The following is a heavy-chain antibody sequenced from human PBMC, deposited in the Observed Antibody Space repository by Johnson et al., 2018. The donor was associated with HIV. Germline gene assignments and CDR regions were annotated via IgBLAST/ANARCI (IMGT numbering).Heavy chain of an antibody. CDR1: GFIFDDYT. J-gene: IGHJ3*02. CDR3: ARRDSGSLSFDI. Sequence: VQLVESGGGLVQPGRSLRLSCVASGFIFDDYTMHWVRQVPGKGLEWVSGTTSNSGSIDYADSVKGRFTISRDNAKNSLYMQMNNLRADDTALYYCARRDSGSLSFDIWGQGTMVIVSS. V-gene: IGHV3-9*01. D-gene: IGHD1-26*01. CDR2: TTSNSGSI.